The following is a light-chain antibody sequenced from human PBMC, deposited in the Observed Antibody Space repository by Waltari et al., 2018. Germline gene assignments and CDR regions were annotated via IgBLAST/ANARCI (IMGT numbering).Light chain of an antibody. V-gene: IGKV3-20*01. Sequence: EIVLTQSPGTMSLSAGERATLSCRASQRVSNNYLAWYQQKPGQAPTLLIYGASSRATGIPDRFSGSWSGTDFSLIISRLEPEDFAVYYCQQYGSSPPMYTFGQGTKLEIK. CDR2: GAS. CDR3: QQYGSSPPMYT. J-gene: IGKJ2*01. CDR1: QRVSNNY.